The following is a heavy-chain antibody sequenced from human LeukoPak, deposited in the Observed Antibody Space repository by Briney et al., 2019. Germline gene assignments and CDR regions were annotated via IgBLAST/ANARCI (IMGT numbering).Heavy chain of an antibody. CDR2: ISYDGSNK. Sequence: GGSLRLSCAASGFTFSSYSMHWVRQAPGKGLEWVAVISYDGSNKYYADSVKGRFTISRDNSKNTLYLQMNSLRAEDTAVYYCAKDRGGAQIAVAGRFDYWGQGTLVTVSS. CDR1: GFTFSSYS. D-gene: IGHD6-19*01. CDR3: AKDRGGAQIAVAGRFDY. V-gene: IGHV3-30*18. J-gene: IGHJ4*02.